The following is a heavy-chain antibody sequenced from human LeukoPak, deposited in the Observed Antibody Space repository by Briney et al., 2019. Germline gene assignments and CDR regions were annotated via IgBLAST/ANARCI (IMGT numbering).Heavy chain of an antibody. J-gene: IGHJ6*03. CDR2: ISYDGSNR. CDR3: ARGIYYYYYMDV. CDR1: GFTFSSYA. Sequence: GGSLRLSCAASGFTFSSYAMHWVRQAPGKVLEWVAVISYDGSNRYYADSVKGRFTISRDNSRNTLYLQMNSLRAEDTAVYYCARGIYYYYYMDVWGKGTTVTVSS. V-gene: IGHV3-30*04.